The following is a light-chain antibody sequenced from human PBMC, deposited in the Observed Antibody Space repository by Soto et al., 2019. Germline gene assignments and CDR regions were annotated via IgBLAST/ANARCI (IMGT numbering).Light chain of an antibody. CDR1: QSVSSKY. CDR3: EQHDTSPLT. V-gene: IGKV3-20*01. Sequence: DIVLTQSPGTLSLSPGERAALSCRASQSVSSKYLAGYQQKPGQAPRLLIYGASNRATGIPDRFSGSRSGTDFTLTISRLEPEDFAVYYCEQHDTSPLTFGGGTKVEIK. J-gene: IGKJ4*01. CDR2: GAS.